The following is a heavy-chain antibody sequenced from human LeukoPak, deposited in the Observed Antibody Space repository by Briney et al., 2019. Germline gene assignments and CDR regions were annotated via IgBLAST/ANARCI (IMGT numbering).Heavy chain of an antibody. CDR3: ARVGCSSTSCPKYFQH. D-gene: IGHD2-2*01. V-gene: IGHV3-21*01. CDR2: ISSSSSYI. CDR1: GFTFSSYS. Sequence: PGGSLRLSCAASGFTFSSYSMNWDRQAPGMGLEWVSSISSSSSYIYYADSVKGRFTISRDNAKNSLYLQMNSPRAEDTAVYYCARVGCSSTSCPKYFQHWGQGTLVTVSS. J-gene: IGHJ1*01.